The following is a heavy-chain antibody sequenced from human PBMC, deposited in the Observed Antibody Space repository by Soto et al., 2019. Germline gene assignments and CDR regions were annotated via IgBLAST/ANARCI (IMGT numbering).Heavy chain of an antibody. CDR2: ISSNGGST. V-gene: IGHV3-64D*06. CDR1: GFTFSSYA. D-gene: IGHD6-6*01. Sequence: PGGSLRLSCSASGFTFSSYAMHWVRQAPGKGLEYVSAISSNGGSTYYADSVKGRFTISRDNSKNTLYLQMSSLRAEDTAVYYCVKADRGRPALAARPTYWGQGTLVTVSS. CDR3: VKADRGRPALAARPTY. J-gene: IGHJ4*02.